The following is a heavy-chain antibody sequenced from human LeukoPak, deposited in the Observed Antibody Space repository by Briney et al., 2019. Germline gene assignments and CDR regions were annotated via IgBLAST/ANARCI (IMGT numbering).Heavy chain of an antibody. J-gene: IGHJ4*02. CDR1: GYTFTSYY. Sequence: ASVKVSCKASGYTFTSYYMHWVRQAPGHGLEWMGIINPSGGSTSYVQKLQGRVTMTRDTSTSTCYMEVSSLRSEDTAVYFCVRFLGRRGWYGELDCWVQGALVSVCS. CDR2: INPSGGST. D-gene: IGHD6-19*01. CDR3: VRFLGRRGWYGELDC. V-gene: IGHV1-46*01.